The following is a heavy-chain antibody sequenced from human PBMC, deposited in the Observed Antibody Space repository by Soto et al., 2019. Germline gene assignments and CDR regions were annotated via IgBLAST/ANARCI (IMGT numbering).Heavy chain of an antibody. Sequence: QVQLVQSGAEVKKPGASVKVSCKASGYTFTSYAMHWVRQAPGQRLEWMGWINAGNGNTKYSQKCQGRVNITRDTSASTAYMELSSLRSEDTAVYSCARDPGLERLKGGIAAPDPFFDYWGQGTLVTVSS. CDR2: INAGNGNT. D-gene: IGHD6-13*01. CDR1: GYTFTSYA. V-gene: IGHV1-3*01. CDR3: ARDPGLERLKGGIAAPDPFFDY. J-gene: IGHJ4*02.